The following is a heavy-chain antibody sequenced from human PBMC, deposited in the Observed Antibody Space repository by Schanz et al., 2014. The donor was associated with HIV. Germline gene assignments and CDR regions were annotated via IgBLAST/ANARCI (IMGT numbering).Heavy chain of an antibody. Sequence: QVQLVESGGGVVQPGRSLRLSCAASGFTFSSYGMHWVRQAPGKGLEWVAVIWYDGSNKYYADSVKGRFTISRDNSKNTLYLKMNSLRAEDTAVYYCARDGRPNYDFWSGSIGVIGMDVWGQGTTVTVSS. CDR1: GFTFSSYG. CDR2: IWYDGSNK. J-gene: IGHJ6*02. V-gene: IGHV3-33*01. CDR3: ARDGRPNYDFWSGSIGVIGMDV. D-gene: IGHD3-3*01.